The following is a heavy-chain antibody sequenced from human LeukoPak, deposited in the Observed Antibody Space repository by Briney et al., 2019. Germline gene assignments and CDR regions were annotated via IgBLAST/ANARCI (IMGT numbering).Heavy chain of an antibody. D-gene: IGHD5-24*01. Sequence: GGSLRLSCAASGFTFSSYAMSWVRQAPGKGLVWVSRIKSDGSSTSYADSVKGRFTISRDNAKNTLYLQMNSLTAEDTAVYYCARGARDGYNLWGQGTLVTVSS. J-gene: IGHJ4*02. CDR1: GFTFSSYA. V-gene: IGHV3-74*01. CDR2: IKSDGSST. CDR3: ARGARDGYNL.